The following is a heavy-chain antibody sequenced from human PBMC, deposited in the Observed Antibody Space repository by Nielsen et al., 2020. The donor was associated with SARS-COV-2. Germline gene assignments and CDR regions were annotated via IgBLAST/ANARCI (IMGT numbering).Heavy chain of an antibody. CDR1: GFSVSSHD. Sequence: GESLKISCAASGFSVSSHDMNWVRQAPGEGLQWVSLIYSDGNTKYADSVKGRFTISRDNSRNTVYLQMNSLRPEDTAVYYCAKDLSRDSATIFGVVIAPAFDYWGQGTLVTVSS. V-gene: IGHV3-53*01. CDR2: IYSDGNT. CDR3: AKDLSRDSATIFGVVIAPAFDY. D-gene: IGHD3-3*01. J-gene: IGHJ4*02.